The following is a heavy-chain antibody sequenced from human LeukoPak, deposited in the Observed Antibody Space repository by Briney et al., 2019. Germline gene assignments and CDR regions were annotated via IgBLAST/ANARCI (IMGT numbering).Heavy chain of an antibody. V-gene: IGHV3-7*01. CDR1: GFTFSSSW. D-gene: IGHD5-12*01. J-gene: IGHJ4*02. CDR3: AKDQDIVATSDYFDY. CDR2: MNQVGGEI. Sequence: GGSLRLSCAASGFTFSSSWMTWVRQAPGKGLEWVANMNQVGGEIYYMDSVKGRFTISRDNAKNSLYLQMNSLRAEDTAVYYCAKDQDIVATSDYFDYWGQGTLVTVSS.